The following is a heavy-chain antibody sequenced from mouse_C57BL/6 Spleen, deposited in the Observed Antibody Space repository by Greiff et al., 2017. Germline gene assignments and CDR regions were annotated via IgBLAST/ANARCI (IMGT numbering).Heavy chain of an antibody. Sequence: QVQLQQSGAELVRPGASVTLSCKASGYTFTDYEMHWVKQTPVHGLEWIGAIDPETGGPAYNQKFKGKAILTADKSSSTAYMELRSLTSEDSAVYYCTRNYGSSYWAMGYWGQGTSVTVSS. CDR2: IDPETGGP. D-gene: IGHD1-1*01. CDR1: GYTFTDYE. V-gene: IGHV1-15*01. J-gene: IGHJ4*01. CDR3: TRNYGSSYWAMGY.